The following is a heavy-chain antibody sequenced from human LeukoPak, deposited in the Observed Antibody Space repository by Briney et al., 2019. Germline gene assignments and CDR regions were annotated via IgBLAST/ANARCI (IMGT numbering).Heavy chain of an antibody. CDR3: ARGSIVVGPGCAFDI. Sequence: GGSLRLSCAASGFTFPTYAMKWVRQAPGKGLEWVSSIRVSDGAAFYADSVKGRFTISRDNAKNSLYLQMNSLRAEDTAVYYCARGSIVVGPGCAFDIWGQGIMVTVSS. CDR1: GFTFPTYA. J-gene: IGHJ3*02. V-gene: IGHV3-21*01. D-gene: IGHD3-22*01. CDR2: IRVSDGAA.